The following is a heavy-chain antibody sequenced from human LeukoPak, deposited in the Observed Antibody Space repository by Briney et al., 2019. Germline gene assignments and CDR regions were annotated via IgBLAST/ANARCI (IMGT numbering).Heavy chain of an antibody. CDR3: ARYSNYGDYYYYYMDV. Sequence: SQTLSLTCTVSGGSTSSYYWSWIRHPPGNVIEWMGYIYYSGRTNYNPSLKSRVTISLDTSKNEFSLKLSSVTAADTAVYYCARYSNYGDYYYYYMDVWGKGTTVTVSS. CDR2: IYYSGRT. CDR1: GGSTSSYY. J-gene: IGHJ6*03. V-gene: IGHV4-59*01. D-gene: IGHD4-11*01.